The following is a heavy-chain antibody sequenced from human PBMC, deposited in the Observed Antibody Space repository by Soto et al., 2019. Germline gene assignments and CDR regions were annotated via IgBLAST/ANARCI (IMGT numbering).Heavy chain of an antibody. J-gene: IGHJ6*02. CDR3: AKVMAAAESFDDYYYGMDV. V-gene: IGHV3-23*01. CDR2: ISGSGGST. Sequence: GGSLRLSCAASGFTFSSYAMSWVRQAPGKGLEWVSAISGSGGSTYYADSVKGRFTISRDNSKNTLYLQMNSLRAEDTAVYYCAKVMAAAESFDDYYYGMDVWGQGTTVTVSS. D-gene: IGHD6-13*01. CDR1: GFTFSSYA.